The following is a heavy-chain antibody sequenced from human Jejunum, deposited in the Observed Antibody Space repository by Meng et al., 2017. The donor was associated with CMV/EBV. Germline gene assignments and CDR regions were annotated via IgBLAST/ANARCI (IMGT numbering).Heavy chain of an antibody. V-gene: IGHV4-34*01. D-gene: IGHD5-24*01. Sequence: SGGSFTAYYWSWIRQSPGKGLEWVGNINHSGSTNYNQSLKSRVLMSLDTSKNQFSLRLTSVTAADTALYYCARGLGYGNNINYFDSWGQGSLVTVSS. CDR3: ARGLGYGNNINYFDS. CDR1: GGSFTAYY. J-gene: IGHJ4*02. CDR2: INHSGST.